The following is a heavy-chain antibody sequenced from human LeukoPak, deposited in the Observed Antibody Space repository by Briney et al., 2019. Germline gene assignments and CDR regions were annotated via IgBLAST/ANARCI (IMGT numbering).Heavy chain of an antibody. CDR1: GFTFSSYE. CDR2: IKSKTDGGTT. D-gene: IGHD3/OR15-3a*01. V-gene: IGHV3-15*01. J-gene: IGHJ4*02. Sequence: GGSLRLSCAASGFTFSSYEMNWVRQAPGKGLEWVGRIKSKTDGGTTDYAAPVKGRFTISRDDSKNTLYLQMNSLKTEDTAVYYCTTGLQDWLSRELWGQGTLVTVSS. CDR3: TTGLQDWLSREL.